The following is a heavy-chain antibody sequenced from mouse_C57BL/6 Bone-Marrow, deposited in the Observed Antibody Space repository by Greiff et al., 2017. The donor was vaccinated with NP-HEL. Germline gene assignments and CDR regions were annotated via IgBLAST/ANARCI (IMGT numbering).Heavy chain of an antibody. J-gene: IGHJ4*01. V-gene: IGHV14-4*01. CDR2: IDPENGDT. D-gene: IGHD1-1*01. Sequence: VQLQQSGAELVRPGASVKLSCTVSGFNIKDDYMHWVKQRPEQGLEWIGWIDPENGDTEYASKFQGKATITADTSYNTAYLQTSSRTSEDTAVYYCTTGGSSPYAMDYWGQGTSVTVSS. CDR3: TTGGSSPYAMDY. CDR1: GFNIKDDY.